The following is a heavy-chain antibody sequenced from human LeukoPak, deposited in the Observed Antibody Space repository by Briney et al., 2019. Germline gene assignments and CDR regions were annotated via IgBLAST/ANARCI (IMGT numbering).Heavy chain of an antibody. CDR2: IYYSGST. J-gene: IGHJ4*02. Sequence: SETLSLTCTVSGGSISSSSYYWGWIRQPPGKGLEWIGSIYYSGSTYYNPSLKSRVTISVDTSKNQFSLKLSSVTAADTAVYYCASVDRYLGIRHFFEYWGQGTLVTVSS. CDR1: GGSISSSSYY. CDR3: ASVDRYLGIRHFFEY. D-gene: IGHD7-27*01. V-gene: IGHV4-39*01.